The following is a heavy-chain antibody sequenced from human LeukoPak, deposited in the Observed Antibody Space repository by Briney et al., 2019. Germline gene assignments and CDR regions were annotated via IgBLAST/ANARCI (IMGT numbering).Heavy chain of an antibody. Sequence: GGSLRLSCAASEFTFSSYWMSWVPQAPGKGLEWVANIKQDGREKYYVDSVKGRFTISRDNAKNSLHLKMNRPRAEDTAVYYCARDLGPGQYYYYYIDVWGKGTTVTVSS. CDR2: IKQDGREK. V-gene: IGHV3-7*01. CDR1: EFTFSSYW. CDR3: ARDLGPGQYYYYYIDV. J-gene: IGHJ6*03.